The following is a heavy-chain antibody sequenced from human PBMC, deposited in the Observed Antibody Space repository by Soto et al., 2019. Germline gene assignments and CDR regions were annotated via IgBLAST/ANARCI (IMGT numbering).Heavy chain of an antibody. Sequence: VGSLRLSCAASGFTFSDYYMSWIRQAPGKGLEWVSYISSSGSTIYYADSVKGRFTISRNNAKNSLYLQMNSLRAEDTAVYYCARDQDYYDSSGYYYSYYGMDVWGQGTTVTVSS. CDR3: ARDQDYYDSSGYYYSYYGMDV. CDR2: ISSSGSTI. CDR1: GFTFSDYY. D-gene: IGHD3-22*01. J-gene: IGHJ6*02. V-gene: IGHV3-11*01.